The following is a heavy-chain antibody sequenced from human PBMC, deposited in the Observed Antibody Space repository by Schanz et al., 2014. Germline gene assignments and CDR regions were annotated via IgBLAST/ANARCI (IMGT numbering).Heavy chain of an antibody. CDR1: GFTFSSYA. J-gene: IGHJ4*02. CDR2: MSYDGSIK. V-gene: IGHV3-33*08. Sequence: GQLAESGGGLVQPGGSLRLSCAASGFTFSSYAMSWVRQAPGKGLEWVAAMSYDGSIKYYGDSVKGRFTISRDNSKNTLYLQMNSLRADDTAVYFCARAHGNNWYGKGLDYWGQGTQVTVSS. D-gene: IGHD1-1*01. CDR3: ARAHGNNWYGKGLDY.